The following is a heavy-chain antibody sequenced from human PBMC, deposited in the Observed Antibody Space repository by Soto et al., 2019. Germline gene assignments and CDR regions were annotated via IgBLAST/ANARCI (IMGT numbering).Heavy chain of an antibody. CDR3: AGGSSSAWIDF. J-gene: IGHJ4*02. D-gene: IGHD6-25*01. Sequence: GSLRLSCTASGFTFSSYPMSWVRQAPGKGLEWVSGISGGGNTYYNPSLKSRVTISVDTSKNQFFMRLNSVTATDTAVYFCAGGSSSAWIDFWGQGTLVTVSS. V-gene: IGHV4-59*05. CDR2: ISGGGNT. CDR1: GFTFSSYP.